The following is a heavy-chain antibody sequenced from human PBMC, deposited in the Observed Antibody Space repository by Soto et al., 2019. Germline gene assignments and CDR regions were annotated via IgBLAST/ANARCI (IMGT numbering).Heavy chain of an antibody. J-gene: IGHJ6*02. CDR3: AASCVGCGGFNYYGMDV. D-gene: IGHD2-21*01. CDR2: IYYSGST. Sequence: WTWIRQHPGKGLEWTGYIYYSGSTCYNPSLKSRVTISVDTSKNQFSLKLSSVTAADTAVYYCAASCVGCGGFNYYGMDVWGQGTTVTVSS. V-gene: IGHV4-31*02.